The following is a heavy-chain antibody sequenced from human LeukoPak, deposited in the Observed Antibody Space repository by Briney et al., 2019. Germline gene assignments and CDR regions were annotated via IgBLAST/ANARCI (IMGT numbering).Heavy chain of an antibody. J-gene: IGHJ3*02. V-gene: IGHV1-18*01. CDR3: ARVPTTVTTFYAFDI. CDR1: GYTFTSHG. CDR2: ISAYNDNT. Sequence: GASVKVSCKASGYTFTSHGISWVRQAPGQGLEWMGWISAYNDNTNYAQKLQGRVTMTTDTSTSTAYMELGSLTSDDTAVYYCARVPTTVTTFYAFDIWGQGTMVTVSS. D-gene: IGHD4-17*01.